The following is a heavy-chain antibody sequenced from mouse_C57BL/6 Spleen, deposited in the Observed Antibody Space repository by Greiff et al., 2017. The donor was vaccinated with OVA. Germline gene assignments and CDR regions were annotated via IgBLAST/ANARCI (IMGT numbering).Heavy chain of an antibody. V-gene: IGHV1-7*01. CDR2: INPSSGYT. Sequence: VQGVESGAELAKPGASVKLSCKASGYTFTSYWMHWVKQRPGQGLEWIGYINPSSGYTKYNQKFKDKATLTADKSSSTAYMQLSSLTYEDSAVYYCARSDYGSRYFDVWGTGTTVTVSS. CDR3: ARSDYGSRYFDV. CDR1: GYTFTSYW. J-gene: IGHJ1*03. D-gene: IGHD1-1*01.